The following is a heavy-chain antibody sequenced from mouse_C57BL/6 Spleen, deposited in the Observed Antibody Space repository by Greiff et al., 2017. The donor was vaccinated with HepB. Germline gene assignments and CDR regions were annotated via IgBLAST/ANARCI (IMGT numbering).Heavy chain of an antibody. D-gene: IGHD1-1*01. CDR3: ARSITTVVFDY. V-gene: IGHV1-82*01. Sequence: QVQLQQSGPELVKPGASVKISCKASGYAFSSSWMNWVKQRPGKGLEWIGRLYPGDGDTNYNGKFKGKATLTADKSSSTAYMQLSSLTSEDSAVYFCARSITTVVFDYWGQGTTLTVSS. CDR2: LYPGDGDT. J-gene: IGHJ2*01. CDR1: GYAFSSSW.